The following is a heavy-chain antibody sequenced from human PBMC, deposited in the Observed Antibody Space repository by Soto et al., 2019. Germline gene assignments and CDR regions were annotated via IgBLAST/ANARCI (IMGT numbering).Heavy chain of an antibody. CDR2: VYWDDDK. V-gene: IGHV2-5*02. Sequence: ITLKESGPTLVKPTQTLTLTCTFSGLSLSTIGEGVGWIRQPPGKALEWLALVYWDDDKRYSPSLKSRLTISKDTSVNQVVLTMTNMGPVDTATYYCVQTRCGGDCLQSYSSHSYYGLDVWGQGTTVTVSS. D-gene: IGHD2-21*02. J-gene: IGHJ6*02. CDR3: VQTRCGGDCLQSYSSHSYYGLDV. CDR1: GLSLSTIGEG.